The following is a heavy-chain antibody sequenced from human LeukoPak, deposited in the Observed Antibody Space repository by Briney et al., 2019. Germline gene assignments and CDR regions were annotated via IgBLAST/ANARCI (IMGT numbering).Heavy chain of an antibody. CDR3: ARDYQGGYGDKTVDY. D-gene: IGHD5-18*01. V-gene: IGHV4-39*07. J-gene: IGHJ4*02. CDR2: IYYSGST. CDR1: GGSISSSSYY. Sequence: SETLSLTCTVSGGSISSSSYYWGWIRQPPGKGLEWIGSIYYSGSTYYNPSLKSRVTISVDTSKNQFSLKLSSVTAADTAVYYCARDYQGGYGDKTVDYWGQGTLVTVSS.